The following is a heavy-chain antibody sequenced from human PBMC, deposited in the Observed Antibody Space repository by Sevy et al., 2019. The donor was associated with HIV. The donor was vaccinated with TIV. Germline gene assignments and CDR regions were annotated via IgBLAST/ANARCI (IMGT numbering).Heavy chain of an antibody. D-gene: IGHD3-10*01. CDR3: ARTILWSSWFDP. CDR1: GFTFSDYY. CDR2: ISSSGSTI. J-gene: IGHJ5*02. Sequence: GGSLRLSCAASGFTFSDYYMSWIRQAPGKGLEWVSYISSSGSTIYYADSVKGRFIISRDNAKNSLYLQMNSLRDEDTAVYYCARTILWSSWFDPWGQGTLVTVSS. V-gene: IGHV3-11*01.